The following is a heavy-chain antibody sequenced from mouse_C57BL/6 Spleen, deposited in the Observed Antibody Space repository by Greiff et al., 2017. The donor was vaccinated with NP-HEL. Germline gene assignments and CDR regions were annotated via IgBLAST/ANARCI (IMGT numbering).Heavy chain of an antibody. V-gene: IGHV5-4*03. CDR1: GFTFSSYA. D-gene: IGHD1-1*01. CDR3: ARAVREYYFDY. CDR2: ISDGGSYT. Sequence: EVKVEESGGGLVKPGGSLKLSCAASGFTFSSYAMSWVRQTPEKRLEWVATISDGGSYTYYPDNVKGRFTISRDNAKNNLYLQMSHLKSEDTAMYYCARAVREYYFDYWGQGTTLTVSS. J-gene: IGHJ2*01.